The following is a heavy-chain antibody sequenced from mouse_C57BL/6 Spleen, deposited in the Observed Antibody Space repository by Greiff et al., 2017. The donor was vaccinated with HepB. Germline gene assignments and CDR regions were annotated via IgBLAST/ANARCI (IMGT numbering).Heavy chain of an antibody. V-gene: IGHV2-5*01. J-gene: IGHJ3*01. D-gene: IGHD1-1*01. CDR1: GFSLTSYG. CDR3: AKSSLYGSTYGGFAY. CDR2: IWRGGST. Sequence: VQLQESGPGLVQPSQSLSITCTVSGFSLTSYGVHWVRQSPGKGLEWLGVIWRGGSTDYNAAFMSRLSITKDNSKSQVFFKMNSLQADDTAIYYCAKSSLYGSTYGGFAYWGQGTLVTVSA.